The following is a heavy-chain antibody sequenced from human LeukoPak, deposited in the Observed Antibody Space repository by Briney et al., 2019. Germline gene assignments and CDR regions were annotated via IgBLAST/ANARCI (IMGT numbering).Heavy chain of an antibody. V-gene: IGHV3-30*02. CDR3: AKDSGYETSGYSFDY. Sequence: GGSLRLSCAASGFTFSNYGMHWVRQAPGKGLEWVAFLRYDGNYKYYADSVKGRFTISRDSSKNTLYLQMNSLGAEDKGVYYCAKDSGYETSGYSFDYWGQGTLVTVPS. D-gene: IGHD3-22*01. CDR1: GFTFSNYG. J-gene: IGHJ4*02. CDR2: LRYDGNYK.